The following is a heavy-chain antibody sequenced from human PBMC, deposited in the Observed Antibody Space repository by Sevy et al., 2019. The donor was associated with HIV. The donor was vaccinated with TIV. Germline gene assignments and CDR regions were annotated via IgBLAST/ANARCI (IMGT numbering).Heavy chain of an antibody. CDR2: IKQGGSER. Sequence: GGSLRLSCAASGFTFSSYWMSWVRQAPGRGLEWVANIKQGGSERNYVDSVMGRFSISRDNAKKSLYLQMNSLRAEDSAVYYCARDTAASFDYWGQGTLVTVSS. V-gene: IGHV3-7*01. CDR3: ARDTAASFDY. D-gene: IGHD6-13*01. J-gene: IGHJ4*02. CDR1: GFTFSSYW.